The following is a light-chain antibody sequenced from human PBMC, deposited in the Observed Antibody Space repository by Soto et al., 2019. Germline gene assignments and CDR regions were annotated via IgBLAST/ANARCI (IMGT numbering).Light chain of an antibody. Sequence: EIVLTQSPATLSLSPGERATLSCRASPSVTNFLAWYQQKPGQAPRLLIYGAFNRATGIPARFSGSGSGTEFTLTISSLQSEDFAIYYCQHYNNWPPWTFGQGTKVEIK. CDR1: PSVTNF. CDR3: QHYNNWPPWT. J-gene: IGKJ1*01. CDR2: GAF. V-gene: IGKV3D-15*01.